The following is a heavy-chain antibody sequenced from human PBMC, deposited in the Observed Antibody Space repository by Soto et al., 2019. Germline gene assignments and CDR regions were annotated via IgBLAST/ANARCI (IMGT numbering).Heavy chain of an antibody. D-gene: IGHD6-19*01. V-gene: IGHV3-23*01. CDR3: AKEGEHSSGWANFDY. Sequence: EVQLLESGGGLVQPGGSLRLSCAASGFTHSSYAMSWVRQAPWKGLEWVSAISGSGGSTYYADSVKGRFTISRDNSKNTLYLQMNSLRAEDTAVYYCAKEGEHSSGWANFDYWGQGTLVTVSS. J-gene: IGHJ4*02. CDR1: GFTHSSYA. CDR2: ISGSGGST.